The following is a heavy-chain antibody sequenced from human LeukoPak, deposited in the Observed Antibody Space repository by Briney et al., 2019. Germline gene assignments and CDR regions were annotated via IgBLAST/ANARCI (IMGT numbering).Heavy chain of an antibody. J-gene: IGHJ4*02. D-gene: IGHD3-22*01. Sequence: GASVKVSCKAFGYTFTSYDINWVRQATGQGLELMGWMNPNSGNTGYAQKFQGRATITRNTSISTAYMELSSLRSEDTAVYYCGRGPNYYDSSGYYHDYWGQGTLVTVSS. CDR3: GRGPNYYDSSGYYHDY. V-gene: IGHV1-8*01. CDR2: MNPNSGNT. CDR1: GYTFTSYD.